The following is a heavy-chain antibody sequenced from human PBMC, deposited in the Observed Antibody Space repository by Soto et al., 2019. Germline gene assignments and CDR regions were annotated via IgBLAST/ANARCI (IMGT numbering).Heavy chain of an antibody. V-gene: IGHV1-8*01. Sequence: QVQLVQSGAEVKKPGASVKVSCKASGYTFTSYDINWVRQATGQGLEWMGWMNPNSGNTGYAQKLQARVIMTRNTSISTAYMELSSLTSEDTAVYYCSREHSSSWRFDYWGQRTLVTVSS. CDR3: SREHSSSWRFDY. D-gene: IGHD6-13*01. J-gene: IGHJ4*02. CDR2: MNPNSGNT. CDR1: GYTFTSYD.